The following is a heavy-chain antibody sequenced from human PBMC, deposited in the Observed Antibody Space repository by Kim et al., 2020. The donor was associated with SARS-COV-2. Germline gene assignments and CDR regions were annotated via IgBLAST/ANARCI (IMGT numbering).Heavy chain of an antibody. CDR1: GYTFTSYD. CDR2: MNPNSGNT. Sequence: ASVKVSCKASGYTFTSYDINWVRQATGQGLEWMGWMNPNSGNTGYAQKFQGRVTMTRNTSISTAYMELSSLRSEDTAVYYCARAFSHRYDSSGYIDYWGQGTLVTVSS. J-gene: IGHJ4*02. D-gene: IGHD3-22*01. V-gene: IGHV1-8*01. CDR3: ARAFSHRYDSSGYIDY.